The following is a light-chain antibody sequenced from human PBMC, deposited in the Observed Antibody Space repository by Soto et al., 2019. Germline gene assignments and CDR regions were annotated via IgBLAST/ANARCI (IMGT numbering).Light chain of an antibody. CDR2: DAS. CDR1: QNINRY. Sequence: EIVVTQFPATLSLSPGERATLSCRASQNINRYLAWYQQKPGQAPRLIIYDASNRATGIPARFSGSGSGTDFTLTISSLEPEDFAVYYCQQYHKWPPFTFGGGTVVDIK. J-gene: IGKJ4*01. V-gene: IGKV3-11*01. CDR3: QQYHKWPPFT.